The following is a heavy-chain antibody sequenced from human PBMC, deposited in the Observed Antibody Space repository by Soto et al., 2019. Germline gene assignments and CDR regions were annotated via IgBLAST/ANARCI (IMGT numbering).Heavy chain of an antibody. CDR3: ARDWAYSTTQEFDS. D-gene: IGHD5-12*01. J-gene: IGHJ4*02. CDR2: IYSGGGT. CDR1: GFTVTSNY. V-gene: IGHV3-66*01. Sequence: GGSLRLSCAASGFTVTSNYMSWVREAPGKGLEWVSVIYSGGGTYYADSVKGRFTISRDNSKNTLYLQMNSLRVEDTAVYYCARDWAYSTTQEFDSWGQGTLVTVSS.